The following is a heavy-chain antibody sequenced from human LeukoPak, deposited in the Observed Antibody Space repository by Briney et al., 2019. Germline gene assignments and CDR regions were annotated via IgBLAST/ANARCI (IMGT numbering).Heavy chain of an antibody. CDR1: GYTFTGYY. CDR2: INPNSGGT. CDR3: ARPSSGWYPYWYFDL. V-gene: IGHV1-2*02. Sequence: ASVKVSCKASGYTFTGYYMHWVRQAPGQGLEWMGWINPNSGGTNYAQKFQGRVTMTRDTSISTAYMELSRLRSDDTAVYYCARPSSGWYPYWYFDLWGRGTLVTVSS. D-gene: IGHD6-19*01. J-gene: IGHJ2*01.